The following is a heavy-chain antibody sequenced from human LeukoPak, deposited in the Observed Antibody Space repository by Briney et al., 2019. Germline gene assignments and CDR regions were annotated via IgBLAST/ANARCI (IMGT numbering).Heavy chain of an antibody. Sequence: ASVKVSCKASGYTFTTYGISWVRQAPGQGLEWMGWIITYNGNTYYAQKFQGRVTKTTDTSTSTAYMELRSLRSDDTAVYYCGRGPYCSGGTCYSQYYDYWGQGTLVTVSS. CDR3: GRGPYCSGGTCYSQYYDY. CDR2: IITYNGNT. V-gene: IGHV1-18*01. D-gene: IGHD2-15*01. CDR1: GYTFTTYG. J-gene: IGHJ4*02.